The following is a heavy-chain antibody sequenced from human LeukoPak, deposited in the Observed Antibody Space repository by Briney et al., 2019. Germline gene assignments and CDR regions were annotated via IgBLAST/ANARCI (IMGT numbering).Heavy chain of an antibody. CDR1: GGSISSYY. J-gene: IGHJ3*02. CDR3: ARHASYCSGGSCYSGAFDI. D-gene: IGHD2-15*01. V-gene: IGHV4-59*08. CDR2: IYYSGST. Sequence: SETLSLTCTVSGGSISSYYWSWIRQPPGKGLEWIGYIYYSGSTNYNPSLKSRVTISVDTSKNQFSLKLSSVTAADTAVYYCARHASYCSGGSCYSGAFDIWGQGTMVTVSS.